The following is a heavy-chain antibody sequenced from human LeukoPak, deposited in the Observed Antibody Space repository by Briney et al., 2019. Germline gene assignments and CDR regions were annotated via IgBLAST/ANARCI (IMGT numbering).Heavy chain of an antibody. CDR3: AREGSRDFWSGPVYYFDY. CDR1: GGSISSSSYY. CDR2: IYASGST. D-gene: IGHD3-3*01. V-gene: IGHV4-61*02. Sequence: SETLSLTCTVSGGSISSSSYYRSWIRQPAGKGLEWIGRIYASGSTNYNPSLKSRVTISVDTSKNQFTLKLSSVTAADTAVYYCAREGSRDFWSGPVYYFDYWGQGTLVTVSS. J-gene: IGHJ4*02.